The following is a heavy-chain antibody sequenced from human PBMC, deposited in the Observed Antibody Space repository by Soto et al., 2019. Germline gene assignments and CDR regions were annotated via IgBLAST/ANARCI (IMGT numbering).Heavy chain of an antibody. D-gene: IGHD4-17*01. V-gene: IGHV1-69*12. Sequence: QVHLVQSGAEVKKPGSSVKVSCKSSGGTFSSFAFSWVRQAPGQGLEWMGGILPIFGSGKYAEKFQDRLTITADESTSTAYMELSSLRSEHSVIYYCARGRQGDYGNYYYYGMDVWRQGTTVTVSS. J-gene: IGHJ6*02. CDR2: ILPIFGSG. CDR1: GGTFSSFA. CDR3: ARGRQGDYGNYYYYGMDV.